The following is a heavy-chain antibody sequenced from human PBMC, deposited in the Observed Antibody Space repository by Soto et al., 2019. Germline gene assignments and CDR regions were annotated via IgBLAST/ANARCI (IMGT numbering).Heavy chain of an antibody. Sequence: GSLRLSCAASGFTFSSYSMNWVRQSPGKGLEWVSSISSSSSYIYYADSVKGRFTISRDNAKNSLYLQMNSLRAEDTAVYYCARNFFGNDPTYPPDYWGQGTLVTVS. J-gene: IGHJ4*02. CDR3: ARNFFGNDPTYPPDY. V-gene: IGHV3-21*01. D-gene: IGHD2-15*01. CDR1: GFTFSSYS. CDR2: ISSSSSYI.